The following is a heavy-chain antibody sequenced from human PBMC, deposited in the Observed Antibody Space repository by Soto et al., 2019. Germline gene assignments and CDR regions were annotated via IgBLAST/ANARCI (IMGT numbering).Heavy chain of an antibody. Sequence: GESLKISCKGSGYSFTSYWISWVRQMPGKGLEWMGRIDPSDSYTNYSPSFQGHVTISADKSISTAYLQWSSLKASDTAMYYCPRHPPAGLQYFDWLRDNWFDPWGQGTLVTVSS. CDR2: IDPSDSYT. D-gene: IGHD3-9*01. V-gene: IGHV5-10-1*01. J-gene: IGHJ5*02. CDR3: PRHPPAGLQYFDWLRDNWFDP. CDR1: GYSFTSYW.